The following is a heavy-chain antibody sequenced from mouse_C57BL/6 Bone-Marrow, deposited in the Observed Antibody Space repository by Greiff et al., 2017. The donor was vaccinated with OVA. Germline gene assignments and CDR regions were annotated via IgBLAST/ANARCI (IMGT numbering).Heavy chain of an antibody. CDR1: GFNIKDDY. Sequence: EVKLQESGAELVRPGASVKLSCTASGFNIKDDYMHWVKQRPEQGLEWIGWIDPENGDTEYASKFQGKATITADTSSNTAYLQLSSLTSEDTAVYYCTTRITTVDYWGQGTTLTVSS. CDR3: TTRITTVDY. CDR2: IDPENGDT. J-gene: IGHJ2*01. D-gene: IGHD1-1*01. V-gene: IGHV14-4*01.